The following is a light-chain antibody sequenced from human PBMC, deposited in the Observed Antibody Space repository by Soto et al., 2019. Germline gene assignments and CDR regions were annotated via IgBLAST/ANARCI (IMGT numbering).Light chain of an antibody. CDR3: GTWDDNLNSTL. J-gene: IGLJ3*02. V-gene: IGLV1-44*01. CDR2: SND. CDR1: SSNIGSNS. Sequence: QSVLTQPPSASGTPGHRVTISCSGSSSNIGSNSVNWYQQLPGTAPKLLIYSNDQRPSGVPDRFSGSKSGTSASLAIGGLQSEDEADYYCGTWDDNLNSTLFGGGTKVTVL.